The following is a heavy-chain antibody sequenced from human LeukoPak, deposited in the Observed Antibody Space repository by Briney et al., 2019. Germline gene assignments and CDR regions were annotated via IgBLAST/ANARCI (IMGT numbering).Heavy chain of an antibody. CDR2: IYYSWRT. D-gene: IGHD1-1*01. Sequence: PSETLSLTSTVSGGSISSNYWSWIGQPPGKGLEWIVYIYYSWRTNYSPSLESRVTIAVDTSKNQFSLKLSSVTAADTAVYYCTRTLVTGTYVTFHSWGQRTLVTVSS. CDR3: TRTLVTGTYVTFHS. CDR1: GGSISSNY. V-gene: IGHV4-59*01. J-gene: IGHJ4*02.